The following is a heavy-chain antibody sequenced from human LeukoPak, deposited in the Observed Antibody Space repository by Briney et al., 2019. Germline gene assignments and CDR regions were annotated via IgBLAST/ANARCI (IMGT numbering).Heavy chain of an antibody. CDR2: VYYSGNT. CDR1: GGSISSSDYY. J-gene: IGHJ6*03. D-gene: IGHD5-24*01. V-gene: IGHV4-39*01. CDR3: ARHDGPYYYYYMDV. Sequence: PSETLSLTCAVSGGSISSSDYYWGWIRQPPGKGLEWIGSVYYSGNTYYNPSLKGRVTISVDTSKNQFSLKLNPVTAADTAVYYCARHDGPYYYYYMDVWGKGTTVTVSS.